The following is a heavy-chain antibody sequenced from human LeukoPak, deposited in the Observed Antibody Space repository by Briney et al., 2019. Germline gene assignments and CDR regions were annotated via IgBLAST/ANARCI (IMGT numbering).Heavy chain of an antibody. J-gene: IGHJ4*02. V-gene: IGHV3-30*03. CDR3: ARDFNDDILTGRFHY. CDR1: GFTFSSYG. D-gene: IGHD3-9*01. Sequence: GGSLRLSCAASGFTFSSYGMHWVRQAPGKGLEWVAVISYDGSNKYYADSVKGRFTISGDNSKNTLYLQMNSLRAEDTAVYYCARDFNDDILTGRFHYWGQGTLVTVSS. CDR2: ISYDGSNK.